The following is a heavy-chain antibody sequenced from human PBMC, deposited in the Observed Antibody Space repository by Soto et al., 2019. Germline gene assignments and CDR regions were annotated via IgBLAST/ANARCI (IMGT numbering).Heavy chain of an antibody. CDR3: ARPVRMTRDAFDI. D-gene: IGHD2-15*01. CDR2: IKQDGSEK. Sequence: GGTLRLSCAASGFTFSSYWMSWVRQAPGKGLEWVANIKQDGSEKYYVDSVKGRFTISRDNAKNSLYLQMNSLRAEDTAVYYCARPVRMTRDAFDIWGQGTMVTV. V-gene: IGHV3-7*01. CDR1: GFTFSSYW. J-gene: IGHJ3*02.